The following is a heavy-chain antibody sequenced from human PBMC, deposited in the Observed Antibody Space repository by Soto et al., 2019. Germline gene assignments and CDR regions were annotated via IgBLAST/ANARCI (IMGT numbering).Heavy chain of an antibody. Sequence: ASVKVSCKASGYTFTSYDINWVRQATGQGLERMGWMNPNSGNTGYAQKFQGRVTMTRNTSISTAYMELSSLRSEDTAVYYCARLLSITIFGVVPDVWGQGTTVTVSS. J-gene: IGHJ6*02. CDR2: MNPNSGNT. CDR1: GYTFTSYD. D-gene: IGHD3-3*01. CDR3: ARLLSITIFGVVPDV. V-gene: IGHV1-8*01.